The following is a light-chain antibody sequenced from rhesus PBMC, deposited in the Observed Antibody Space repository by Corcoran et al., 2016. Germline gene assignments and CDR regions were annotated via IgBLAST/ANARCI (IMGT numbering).Light chain of an antibody. CDR3: QHGYGTPFT. CDR1: QGISNN. J-gene: IGKJ3*01. Sequence: DIQMTQSPSSLSASVGDTVTITCRASQGISNNLAWYQQKPGKVPKVLFYFASPLQSGVPSRFSGPGSGTVFTLTISSLPPEDFATYSCQHGYGTPFTFGPGTKLDIK. CDR2: FAS. V-gene: IGKV1S15*01.